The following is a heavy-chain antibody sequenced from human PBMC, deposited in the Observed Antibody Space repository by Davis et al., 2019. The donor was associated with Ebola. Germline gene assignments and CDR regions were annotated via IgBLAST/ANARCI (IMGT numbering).Heavy chain of an antibody. Sequence: MPGGSLRLSCTVSGGSISSSSYYWGWIRQPPGKGLEWIGSIYYSGSTKYNPSLKSRVIMSADSSKNQFSLKLSSVTAADTAVYYCARDGDTIFGVARRYGMDVWGKGTTVTVSS. D-gene: IGHD3-3*01. V-gene: IGHV4-39*07. CDR3: ARDGDTIFGVARRYGMDV. CDR2: IYYSGST. J-gene: IGHJ6*04. CDR1: GGSISSSSYY.